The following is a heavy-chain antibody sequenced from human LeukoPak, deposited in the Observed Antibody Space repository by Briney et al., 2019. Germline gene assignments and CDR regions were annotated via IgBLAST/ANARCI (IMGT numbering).Heavy chain of an antibody. D-gene: IGHD2-2*01. CDR2: INPNSGGT. J-gene: IGHJ6*03. CDR3: ATGRRTYCSSTSCYVHSFLGYYYYMDV. CDR1: GYTFTGYY. Sequence: EASVKVSCKASGYTFTGYYMHWVRQAPGQGLEWMGWINPNSGGTNYAQKFQGRVTMTRDTSISTAYMELSRLRSDDTAVYYCATGRRTYCSSTSCYVHSFLGYYYYMDVWGKGTTVTVSS. V-gene: IGHV1-2*02.